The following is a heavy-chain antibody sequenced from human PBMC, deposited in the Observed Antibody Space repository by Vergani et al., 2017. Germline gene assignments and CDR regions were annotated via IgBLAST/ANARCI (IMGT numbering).Heavy chain of an antibody. D-gene: IGHD5-12*01. CDR3: ARASGYEGFYYNGLDV. J-gene: IGHJ6*02. V-gene: IGHV4-31*03. CDR2: ISYSGST. Sequence: QVQLQQWGAGLLKPSQTLSLTCTVSGGSISSGGYYWSWIRRHPGKGLEWIGSISYSGSTYYNPSLKSRITISVDTSKNQFSLNLSSVTAADTAVYYCARASGYEGFYYNGLDVWGQGTTVTVSS. CDR1: GGSISSGGYY.